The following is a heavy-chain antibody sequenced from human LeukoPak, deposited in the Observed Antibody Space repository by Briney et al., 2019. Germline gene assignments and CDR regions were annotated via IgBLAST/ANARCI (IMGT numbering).Heavy chain of an antibody. V-gene: IGHV4-4*02. J-gene: IGHJ4*02. CDR2: IYHSGST. D-gene: IGHD3-22*01. Sequence: PSETLSLTCAVSGGSISTSNWWSWVRQPPGKGLEWIGEIYHSGSTNYNPSLKSRVTISVDKSRNQFSLKLNSVTAADTAVYYCARDKDSGGYHRAPLSYWGQGILVTVSS. CDR3: ARDKDSGGYHRAPLSY. CDR1: GGSISTSNW.